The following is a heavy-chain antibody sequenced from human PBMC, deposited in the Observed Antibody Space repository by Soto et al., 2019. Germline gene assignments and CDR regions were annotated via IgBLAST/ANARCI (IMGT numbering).Heavy chain of an antibody. J-gene: IGHJ5*02. Sequence: QVQLVQSGAEVEKPGASVKVSCKTSGYTFTDHYIHWVRQAPGEGLEWIGWINSNSGGTNYAQNFRGWVTXTXXTSIRKAYMELSRLRSDDTAVYYCARGVGTSWFDPWGQGSLVIVSS. CDR2: INSNSGGT. CDR1: GYTFTDHY. V-gene: IGHV1-2*04. CDR3: ARGVGTSWFDP. D-gene: IGHD2-2*01.